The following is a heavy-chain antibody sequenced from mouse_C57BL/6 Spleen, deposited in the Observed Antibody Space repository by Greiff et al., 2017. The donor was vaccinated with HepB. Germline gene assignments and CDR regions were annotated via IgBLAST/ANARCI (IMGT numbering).Heavy chain of an antibody. CDR1: GYTFTSYW. V-gene: IGHV1-53*01. J-gene: IGHJ1*03. Sequence: QVQLQQPGTELVKPGASVQLSCKASGYTFTSYWMHWVKQRPGQGLEWIGNINPSNGGTNYHEKFKSKATLTVDKSSSTAYMQLSSLTSEDSAVYFCARGEDDCYYSWYFDVWGTGTTVTVAS. CDR3: ARGEDDCYYSWYFDV. D-gene: IGHD2-3*01. CDR2: INPSNGGT.